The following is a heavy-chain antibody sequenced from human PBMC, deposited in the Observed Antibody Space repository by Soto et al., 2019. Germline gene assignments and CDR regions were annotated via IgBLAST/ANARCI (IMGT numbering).Heavy chain of an antibody. V-gene: IGHV3-30*18. CDR2: VSHDGRNT. J-gene: IGHJ4*02. CDR3: AKGGRQWLVPSDFNY. CDR1: GFTFSDYA. Sequence: VQLVESGGGVVQPGRSLRLSCAASGFTFSDYAMHWVRQAPGKGLEWVAVVSHDGRNTHYADSVKGRFTISRDSSKNTVSPEMTRLRAEDTAVYYCAKGGRQWLVPSDFNYWGQGALVTVSS. D-gene: IGHD6-19*01.